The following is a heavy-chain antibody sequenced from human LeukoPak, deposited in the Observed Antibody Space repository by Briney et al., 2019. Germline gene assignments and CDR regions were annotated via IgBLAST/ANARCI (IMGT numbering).Heavy chain of an antibody. D-gene: IGHD5-18*01. CDR2: MNPNRGNT. J-gene: IGHJ4*02. V-gene: IGHV1-8*02. CDR3: ARGPDTAFDY. Sequence: ASVKVSCKPSGYTFTGYYMHWVRQAPGQGVEWMGWMNPNRGNTGYAQKFQGRVTMTRNTSISTAYMELSSLRSEDTAVYYCARGPDTAFDYWGQGTLVTVSS. CDR1: GYTFTGYY.